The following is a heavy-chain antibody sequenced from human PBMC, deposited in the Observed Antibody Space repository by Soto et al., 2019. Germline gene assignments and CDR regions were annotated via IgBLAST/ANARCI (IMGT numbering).Heavy chain of an antibody. CDR3: AKGTYYYGSAHYYFEY. D-gene: IGHD3-10*01. V-gene: IGHV3-23*01. CDR2: ISDSGGST. CDR1: GFTFSSYA. Sequence: PGGSLRLSCAASGFTFSSYAMSLVCQAPGKGLEWGSCISDSGGSTYYADSVKGPFTISRDNSKNTLYLQTNSLRAEDTAVYYCAKGTYYYGSAHYYFEYWGQGTLVTVSS. J-gene: IGHJ4*02.